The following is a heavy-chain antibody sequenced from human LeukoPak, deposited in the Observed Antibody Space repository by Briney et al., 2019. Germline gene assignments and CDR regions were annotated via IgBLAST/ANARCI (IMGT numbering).Heavy chain of an antibody. CDR1: GGSFSGYY. CDR3: ARVWLGYYYYMDV. CDR2: INRSGST. J-gene: IGHJ6*03. D-gene: IGHD5-18*01. Sequence: PSETLSLTCAVYGGSFSGYYWSWIRQPPGKGLEWIGEINRSGSTNYNPSLKSRVTISVDTSKNQFSLKLSSVTAADTAVYYCARVWLGYYYYMDVWGKGTTVTVSS. V-gene: IGHV4-34*01.